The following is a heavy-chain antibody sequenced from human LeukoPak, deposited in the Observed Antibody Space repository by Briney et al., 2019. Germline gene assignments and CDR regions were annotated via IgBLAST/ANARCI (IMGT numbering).Heavy chain of an antibody. CDR2: ISNSGNTI. J-gene: IGHJ6*04. D-gene: IGHD3-10*01. CDR3: ARSRSGTYYNADV. CDR1: GFTFTSYD. Sequence: GGSLRLSCAAFGFTFTSYDMTWVRQAPGKGLEWVSYISNSGNTIYYADSVKGRFTISKDNSLYLQMNSLRAENTAVYYCARSRSGTYYNADVWGKGTTVTISS. V-gene: IGHV3-48*03.